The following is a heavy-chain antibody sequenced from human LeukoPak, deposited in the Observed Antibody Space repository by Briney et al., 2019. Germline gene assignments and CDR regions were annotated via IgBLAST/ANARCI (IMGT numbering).Heavy chain of an antibody. CDR1: GGSFSGYY. CDR2: INHSGST. J-gene: IGHJ5*02. CDR3: ARLRQILQKQNWFDP. V-gene: IGHV4-34*01. Sequence: RPSETLSLTCAVYGGSFSGYYWSWIRQPPGKGLEWIGEINHSGSTNYNPSLKSRVTISVDTSKNQFSLKLSSVTAADTAVYYCARLRQILQKQNWFDPWGQGTLVTVSS.